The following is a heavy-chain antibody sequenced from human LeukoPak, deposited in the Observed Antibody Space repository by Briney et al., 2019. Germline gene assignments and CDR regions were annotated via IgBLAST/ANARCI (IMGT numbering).Heavy chain of an antibody. CDR3: AKESPFVTMIVVVNDAFDI. V-gene: IGHV3-23*01. CDR2: ISGSGGST. J-gene: IGHJ3*02. Sequence: GGSLRLSCAASGFTFSNAWMSWVRQAPGKGLEWVSAISGSGGSTYYADSVKGRFTISRDNSKNTLYLQMNSLRAEDTAVYYCAKESPFVTMIVVVNDAFDIWGQGTMVTVSS. CDR1: GFTFSNAW. D-gene: IGHD3-22*01.